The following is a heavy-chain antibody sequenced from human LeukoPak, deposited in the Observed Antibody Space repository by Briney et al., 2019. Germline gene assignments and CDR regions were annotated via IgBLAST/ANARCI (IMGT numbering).Heavy chain of an antibody. Sequence: SVKASCKASGGTFSSYAISWVRQAPGQGLEWMGGIIPIFGTANYAQKFQGRVTITADESTSTAYMELSSLRSEDTAVYYCAKDGGGSYSYFDYWGQGTLVTVSS. CDR3: AKDGGGSYSYFDY. J-gene: IGHJ4*02. CDR1: GGTFSSYA. D-gene: IGHD1-26*01. CDR2: IIPIFGTA. V-gene: IGHV1-69*13.